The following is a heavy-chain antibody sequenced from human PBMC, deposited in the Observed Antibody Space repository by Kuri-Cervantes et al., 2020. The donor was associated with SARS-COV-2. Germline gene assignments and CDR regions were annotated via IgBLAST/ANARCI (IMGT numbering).Heavy chain of an antibody. Sequence: GWSVGVCWAASGFSFSDYYMSWIRRAPGKVLEWVSYISSSGSTIYYADTVKCRFTISRDNAKNSLYLQMNSLRDEDTAVYYCARNDFWSGYYLDSWGQGTLVTVSS. CDR3: ARNDFWSGYYLDS. CDR1: GFSFSDYY. J-gene: IGHJ4*02. V-gene: IGHV3-11*04. CDR2: ISSSGSTI. D-gene: IGHD3-3*01.